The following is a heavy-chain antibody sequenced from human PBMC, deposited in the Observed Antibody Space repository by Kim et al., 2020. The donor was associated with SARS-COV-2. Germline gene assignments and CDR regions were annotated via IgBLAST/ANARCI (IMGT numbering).Heavy chain of an antibody. CDR3: ARCIGYYDSSGYYYVDYYFHY. CDR1: GYTFTSYA. D-gene: IGHD3-22*01. J-gene: IGHJ4*02. Sequence: ASVKVSCKASGYTFTSYAMHWVRQAPGQRLEWIGWINAGNGNTKYSQKFQGRVTITRDTSASTAYMELSSLRSEDTAVYYCARCIGYYDSSGYYYVDYYFHYWGQGTLVTVSS. CDR2: INAGNGNT. V-gene: IGHV1-3*01.